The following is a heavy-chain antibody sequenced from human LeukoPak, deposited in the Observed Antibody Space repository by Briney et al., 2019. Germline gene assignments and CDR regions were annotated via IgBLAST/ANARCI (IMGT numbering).Heavy chain of an antibody. V-gene: IGHV3-30-3*01. Sequence: GGSLRLSCAASGFTFSSYAMHWVRQAPGKGLEWVTLFSHDGSSKYYAESVRGRFTISRDNSKNTLYLQMNSLRADDSAVYYCARDLSGSYFDFWGQGTLVTVSS. CDR3: ARDLSGSYFDF. CDR2: FSHDGSSK. CDR1: GFTFSSYA. D-gene: IGHD1-26*01. J-gene: IGHJ4*02.